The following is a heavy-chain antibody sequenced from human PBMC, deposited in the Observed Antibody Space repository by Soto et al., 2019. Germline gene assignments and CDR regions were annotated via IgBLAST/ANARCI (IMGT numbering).Heavy chain of an antibody. D-gene: IGHD2-2*01. CDR3: ARLNFVVVPAAMDYYFDH. Sequence: SETMSLTCTVSGGSISSSSCYWGWIRQPPGKGLEWIGSIYYSGSTYYNPSLKSRVTISVDTSKNQFSLKLSFVTAADTAVYYCARLNFVVVPAAMDYYFDHWGQGTLVTVSS. J-gene: IGHJ4*02. CDR1: GGSISSSSCY. V-gene: IGHV4-39*07. CDR2: IYYSGST.